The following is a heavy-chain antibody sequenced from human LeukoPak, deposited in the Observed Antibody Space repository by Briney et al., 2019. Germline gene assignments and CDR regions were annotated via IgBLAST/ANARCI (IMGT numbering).Heavy chain of an antibody. CDR1: GFTFSSYW. J-gene: IGHJ4*02. D-gene: IGHD6-13*01. Sequence: GGSLRLSCAAPGFTFSSYWMHWVRQAPGKGLVWVSRINSDGSSTSYADSVKGRFTISRDNTKNTLYLQMNSLRAEDTAVYYCASGWQQVGFDYWGQGTLVTVSS. CDR2: INSDGSST. V-gene: IGHV3-74*01. CDR3: ASGWQQVGFDY.